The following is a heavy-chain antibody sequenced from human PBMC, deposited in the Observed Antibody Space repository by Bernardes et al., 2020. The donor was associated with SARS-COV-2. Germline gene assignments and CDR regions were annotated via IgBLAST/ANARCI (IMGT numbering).Heavy chain of an antibody. V-gene: IGHV3-21*01. CDR1: GFTFNNHI. Sequence: GGSLRLSCAASGFTFNNHIMNWVRQAPGKGLEWVSSISSSGTYIFYADSVKGRFTISRDDAKNSLFLQMNSLRVEDTAVYYCVTIGVGWAAYWGQGTLVTVSS. J-gene: IGHJ4*02. CDR3: VTIGVGWAAY. CDR2: ISSSGTYI. D-gene: IGHD2-8*01.